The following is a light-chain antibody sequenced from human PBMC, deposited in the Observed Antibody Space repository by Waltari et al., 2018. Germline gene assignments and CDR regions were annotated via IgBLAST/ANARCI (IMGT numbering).Light chain of an antibody. Sequence: DIQMTQSPSTLSASVGDRVTVTCRASQNINKWLAWYQQKPGKAPNLLIYDASTLQSGVPARFSGSGVGTEFTLAISSLQPEDFATYFCQHYNTYPPTFGQGTRVELK. CDR1: QNINKW. J-gene: IGKJ1*01. V-gene: IGKV1-5*01. CDR2: DAS. CDR3: QHYNTYPPT.